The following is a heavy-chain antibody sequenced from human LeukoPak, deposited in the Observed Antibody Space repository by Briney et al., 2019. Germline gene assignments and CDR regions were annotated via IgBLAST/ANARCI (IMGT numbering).Heavy chain of an antibody. J-gene: IGHJ4*02. CDR3: AKGNGYSYGRYYFDY. CDR1: GFPFSNYA. D-gene: IGHD5-18*01. CDR2: ITASGGNT. Sequence: PGGSLRLSCAASGFPFSNYAMGWVRQAPGKGLEWVSAITASGGNTYYADSVKGRFTISRDNSKNTLYLQVNSLRAEDTAVYYCAKGNGYSYGRYYFDYWGQGTLVTVSS. V-gene: IGHV3-23*01.